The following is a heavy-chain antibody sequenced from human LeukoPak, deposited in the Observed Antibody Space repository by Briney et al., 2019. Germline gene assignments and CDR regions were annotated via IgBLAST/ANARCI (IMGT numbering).Heavy chain of an antibody. D-gene: IGHD3-22*01. V-gene: IGHV1-18*01. Sequence: ASVKVSCKASGYTFTSYGISWVRQAPGQGLEWMGWISAYNGNTNYAQKLQGRVTTTTDTSTSTAYMELRSLRSDDTAVYYCARELRRAYYYDSSGYSRPDYWGQGTLVTVSS. CDR1: GYTFTSYG. J-gene: IGHJ4*02. CDR2: ISAYNGNT. CDR3: ARELRRAYYYDSSGYSRPDY.